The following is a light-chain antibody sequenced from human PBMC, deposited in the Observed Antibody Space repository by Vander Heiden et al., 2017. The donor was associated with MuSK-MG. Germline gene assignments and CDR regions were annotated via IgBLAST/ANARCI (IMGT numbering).Light chain of an antibody. V-gene: IGKV3-20*01. J-gene: IGKJ1*01. CDR1: QSVSSSY. Sequence: EIVLTQSPGTLSLSPGERATLSCRARQSVSSSYLAWYQQKPRQAPRLLIYCASSRATGIPARFSGSGSGTEFTLTISRLEPEDFAVYYCQQYGSSPPWTFGQGTKVEIK. CDR2: CAS. CDR3: QQYGSSPPWT.